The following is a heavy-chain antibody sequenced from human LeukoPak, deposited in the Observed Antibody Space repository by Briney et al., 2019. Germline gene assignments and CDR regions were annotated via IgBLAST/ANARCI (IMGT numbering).Heavy chain of an antibody. J-gene: IGHJ6*04. D-gene: IGHD3-3*01. V-gene: IGHV5-10-1*01. CDR3: ARQGTSEDYYGMDV. CDR2: IDPSDSYT. Sequence: SWIRQPPGKGLEWMGRIDPSDSYTNYSPSFQGHVTISADKSISTAYLQWSSLKASDTAMYYCARQGTSEDYYGMDVWGKGTTVTVSS.